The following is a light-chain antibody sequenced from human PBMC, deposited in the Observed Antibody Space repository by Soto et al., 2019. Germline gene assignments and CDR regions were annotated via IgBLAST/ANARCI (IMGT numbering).Light chain of an antibody. V-gene: IGKV4-1*01. J-gene: IGKJ2*01. CDR1: QSVFYSPNNKNY. CDR2: WAS. Sequence: DIVMTQSPDSLAVSLGERATINCKSSQSVFYSPNNKNYLAWYQQKPGQPPKLLLSWASTRESGVPDRFSGSGSGTDFALTISGLHPEDFATYYCQQGFTTPYTFGQGTKLEIK. CDR3: QQGFTTPYT.